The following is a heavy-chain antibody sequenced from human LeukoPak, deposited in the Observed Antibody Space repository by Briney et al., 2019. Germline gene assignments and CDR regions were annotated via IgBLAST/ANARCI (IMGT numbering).Heavy chain of an antibody. CDR1: GYTFTSYA. D-gene: IGHD6-6*01. Sequence: GASVKVSCKASGYTFTSYAMHWVRQAPGQRLEWMGWINAGNGNTKYSQKLQGRVTITRDTSASTAYMELSSLRSEDTAVYYCARAEEWGIAARAEYYYGMDVWGQGTTVTVSS. CDR2: INAGNGNT. J-gene: IGHJ6*02. V-gene: IGHV1-3*01. CDR3: ARAEEWGIAARAEYYYGMDV.